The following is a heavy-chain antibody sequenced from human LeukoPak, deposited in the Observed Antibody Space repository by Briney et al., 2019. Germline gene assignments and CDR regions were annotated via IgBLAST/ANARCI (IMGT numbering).Heavy chain of an antibody. J-gene: IGHJ4*02. CDR1: GYTFTTYG. D-gene: IGHD3-10*01. V-gene: IGHV1-18*01. CDR3: ARDYYYASGSYSGPDTDY. Sequence: ASVKVSCKASGYTFTTYGIIWVRQAPGQGLEWMGWISGYNGNTNYALKFQGRVTMTTDTPTSTAYMELRSLRSDDTAVYYCARDYYYASGSYSGPDTDYWGQGTLVTVSS. CDR2: ISGYNGNT.